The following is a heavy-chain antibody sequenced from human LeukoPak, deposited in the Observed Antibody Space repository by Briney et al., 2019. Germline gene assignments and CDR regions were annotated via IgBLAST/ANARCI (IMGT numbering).Heavy chain of an antibody. Sequence: SVKVSCKASGGTFSSYAISWVRQAPGQGLEWMGGIIPIFGAANYAQKFQGRVTITADESTSTAYMELSSLRSEDTAVYYCARDRNYYDSSGYSPIFDYWGQGTLVTVSS. CDR3: ARDRNYYDSSGYSPIFDY. CDR1: GGTFSSYA. CDR2: IIPIFGAA. J-gene: IGHJ4*02. D-gene: IGHD3-22*01. V-gene: IGHV1-69*13.